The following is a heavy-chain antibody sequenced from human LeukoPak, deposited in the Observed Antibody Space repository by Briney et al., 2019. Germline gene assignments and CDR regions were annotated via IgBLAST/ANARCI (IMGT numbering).Heavy chain of an antibody. J-gene: IGHJ5*02. CDR1: GYTLTELS. CDR2: FGPEDGET. Sequence: ASVKVSCKVSGYTLTELSMHWVRQAPGKGLEWMGGFGPEDGETIYAQKFQGRVTMTEDTSTDTAYMELSSLRSEDTAVYYCATASEPRYYYGSGSYHNWFDPWGQGTLVTVSS. CDR3: ATASEPRYYYGSGSYHNWFDP. V-gene: IGHV1-24*01. D-gene: IGHD3-10*01.